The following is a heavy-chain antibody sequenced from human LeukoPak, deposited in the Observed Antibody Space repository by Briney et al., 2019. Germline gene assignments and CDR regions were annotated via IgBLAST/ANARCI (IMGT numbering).Heavy chain of an antibody. Sequence: SETLSLTCAVSGGSISSSGYYWGWVRQSPGKGLEWIGIIYFSGSTYYNPSLKSRATISVDTSKNQFSLKLSSVTAADTAVYYCARLVDYYDSRGYFDSWGQGTLVTVSS. J-gene: IGHJ4*02. CDR2: IYFSGST. V-gene: IGHV4-39*01. CDR1: GGSISSSGYY. CDR3: ARLVDYYDSRGYFDS. D-gene: IGHD3-22*01.